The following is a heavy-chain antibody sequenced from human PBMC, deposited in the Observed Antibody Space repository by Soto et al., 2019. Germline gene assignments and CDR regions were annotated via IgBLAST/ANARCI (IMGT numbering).Heavy chain of an antibody. CDR3: ARDXRGSSIAVNHYYYGMDV. CDR1: GGTFSSYA. CDR2: IIPIFGTA. D-gene: IGHD6-6*01. V-gene: IGHV1-69*13. J-gene: IGHJ6*02. Sequence: GASVKVSCKASGGTFSSYAISWVRQAPGQGLEWMGGIIPIFGTANYAQKFQGRVTITADESTSTAYMELSSLRSEDTAVYYCARDXRGSSIAVNHYYYGMDVWGQGTTVTVSS.